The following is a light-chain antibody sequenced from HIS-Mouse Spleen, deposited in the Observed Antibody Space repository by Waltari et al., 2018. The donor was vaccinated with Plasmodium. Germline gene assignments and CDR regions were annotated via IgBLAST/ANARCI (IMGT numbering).Light chain of an antibody. CDR1: ALPKKY. CDR3: YSTDSSGNHRV. V-gene: IGLV3-10*01. Sequence: SYELTQPPSVSVSPGQTARITCSGDALPKKYAYWYQQKSGQAPVLVIYEDSKGPSGSPEGCSGSSSGTMATWTSSGAQVEDEADYYCYSTDSSGNHRVFGGGTKLTVL. J-gene: IGLJ3*02. CDR2: EDS.